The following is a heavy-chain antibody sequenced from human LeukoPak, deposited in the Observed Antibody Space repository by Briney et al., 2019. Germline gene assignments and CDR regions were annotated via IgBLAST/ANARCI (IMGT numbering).Heavy chain of an antibody. CDR2: IYWNDDK. J-gene: IGHJ3*02. CDR3: AHIYDYGGFGAVDI. CDR1: GFSLSTSGVG. V-gene: IGHV2-5*01. Sequence: ESGPTLVKPTQTLTLTCTFSGFSLSTSGVGVGWIRQPPGKALEWLALIYWNDDKRYSPSLKSRLTITKDTSKNQVVLTMTNMDPVDTATYYCAHIYDYGGFGAVDIWGQGTMVTVSS. D-gene: IGHD4-23*01.